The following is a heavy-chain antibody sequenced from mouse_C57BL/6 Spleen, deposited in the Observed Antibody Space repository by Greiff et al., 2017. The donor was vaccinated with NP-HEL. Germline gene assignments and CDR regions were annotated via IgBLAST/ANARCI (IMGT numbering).Heavy chain of an antibody. J-gene: IGHJ2*01. CDR2: IDPENGDT. CDR1: GFNIKDDY. Sequence: VQLQQSGAELVRPGASVKLSCTASGFNIKDDYMHWVKQRPEQGLEWIGWIDPENGDTEYASKFQGKATITADTSSNTAYLQLSSLTSEDTAVYYCTSRLLRTYLDDWGQGTTLTVSS. V-gene: IGHV14-4*01. CDR3: TSRLLRTYLDD. D-gene: IGHD1-1*01.